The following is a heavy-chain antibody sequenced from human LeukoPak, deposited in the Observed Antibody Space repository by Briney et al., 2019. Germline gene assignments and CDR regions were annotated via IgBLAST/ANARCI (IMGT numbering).Heavy chain of an antibody. Sequence: TGGSLRLSCAASGFTFSSYWMHWVRQAPGKGLVWVSRINSDGSSTSYADSVKGRFTISRDNAKNTLYLQMNSLRAEDTAVYYCARVGYSYGLYYYMDVWGKGTTVTISS. V-gene: IGHV3-74*01. CDR1: GFTFSSYW. CDR2: INSDGSST. CDR3: ARVGYSYGLYYYMDV. J-gene: IGHJ6*03. D-gene: IGHD5-18*01.